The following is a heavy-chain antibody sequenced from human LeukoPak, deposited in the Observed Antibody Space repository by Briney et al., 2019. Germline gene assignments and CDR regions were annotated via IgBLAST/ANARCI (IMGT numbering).Heavy chain of an antibody. CDR3: AREYYDYVWGSYRSGYSHDY. CDR2: INPTGGST. CDR1: GYTFTSYY. J-gene: IGHJ4*02. Sequence: GASVKVSCKASGYTFTSYYMHWVRQAPGEGLEWMGIINPTGGSTSYAQKFQGRVTMTRDTSTSTVYMELRSLRSEDTAVYYCAREYYDYVWGSYRSGYSHDYWGQGTLVTVSS. D-gene: IGHD3-16*02. V-gene: IGHV1-46*01.